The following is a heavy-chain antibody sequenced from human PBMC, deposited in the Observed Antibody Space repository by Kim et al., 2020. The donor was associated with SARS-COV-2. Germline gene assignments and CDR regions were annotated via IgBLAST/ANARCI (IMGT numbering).Heavy chain of an antibody. CDR3: ARLTHLGYCSSTSCYRPYYYYYMDV. V-gene: IGHV4-59*08. Sequence: SETLSLTCTVSGGSISSYYWSWIRQPPGKGLEWIGYIYYSGSTNYNPSLKSRVTISVDTSKNQFSLKLSSVTAADTAVYYCARLTHLGYCSSTSCYRPYYYYYMDVWGKGTTVTVSS. J-gene: IGHJ6*03. D-gene: IGHD2-2*01. CDR1: GGSISSYY. CDR2: IYYSGST.